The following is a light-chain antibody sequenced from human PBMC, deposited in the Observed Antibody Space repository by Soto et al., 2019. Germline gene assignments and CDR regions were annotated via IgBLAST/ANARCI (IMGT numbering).Light chain of an antibody. CDR2: GAS. Sequence: EIVLTQSPGTLSLSPGERVTLSCRASQSVNSNYLAWYQQKPGQAPGLLIYGASSRATGIPDRFSGSGSGTDFTLTISRLEPEDFAVFFCQHYDSSPPTFGQGTKVEIK. CDR3: QHYDSSPPT. V-gene: IGKV3-20*01. J-gene: IGKJ1*01. CDR1: QSVNSNY.